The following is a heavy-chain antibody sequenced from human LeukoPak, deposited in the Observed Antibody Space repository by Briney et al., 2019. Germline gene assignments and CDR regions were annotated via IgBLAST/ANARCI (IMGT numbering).Heavy chain of an antibody. CDR2: ISGSGTST. CDR3: AKSWDFDWLLSY. J-gene: IGHJ4*02. CDR1: GFTFSNYA. D-gene: IGHD3-9*01. Sequence: EGSLRLSCAASGFTFSNYAMNWVRQAPGKGLEWVSGISGSGTSTYYADSVKGRFTISRDNSKNTLHLQMDSLRAEDTAVYYCAKSWDFDWLLSYWGQGTLVTVSS. V-gene: IGHV3-23*01.